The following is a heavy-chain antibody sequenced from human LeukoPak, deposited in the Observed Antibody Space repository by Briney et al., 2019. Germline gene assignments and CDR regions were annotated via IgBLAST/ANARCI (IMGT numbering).Heavy chain of an antibody. CDR2: ISYDGSNK. D-gene: IGHD3-22*01. J-gene: IGHJ4*02. V-gene: IGHV3-30-3*01. CDR1: GFTFSSYA. Sequence: GRSLRLSCAASGFTFSSYAMHWVRQAPGKGLEWVAVISYDGSNKYYADSVKGRFTISRDNSKNTLYLQMNSLRAEDTAVYYCARGQAYYYDSSGYYYWGQGTLVTVSS. CDR3: ARGQAYYYDSSGYYY.